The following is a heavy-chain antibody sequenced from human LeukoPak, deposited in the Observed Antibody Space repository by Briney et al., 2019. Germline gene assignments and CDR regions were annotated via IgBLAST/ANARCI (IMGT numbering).Heavy chain of an antibody. V-gene: IGHV3-30*02. D-gene: IGHD2-2*01. CDR3: AKWSHCSSTSCYRGGLGNWFDP. Sequence: GGSLRLSCAASGFTFSSYGMHWVRQAPGKGLEWVAFIRYDGSNKYYADSVKGRFTISRDNSKNTLYLQMNSLRVEDTAVYYCAKWSHCSSTSCYRGGLGNWFDPWGQGTLVTVSS. CDR1: GFTFSSYG. CDR2: IRYDGSNK. J-gene: IGHJ5*02.